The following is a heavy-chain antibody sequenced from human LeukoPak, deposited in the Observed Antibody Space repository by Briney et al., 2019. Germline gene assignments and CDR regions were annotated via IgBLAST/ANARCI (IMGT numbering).Heavy chain of an antibody. CDR2: IYYSGST. J-gene: IGHJ5*02. D-gene: IGHD1-26*01. V-gene: IGHV4-61*10. CDR1: GGSISSGSYY. Sequence: SETLSLTCTVSGGSISSGSYYWSWIRQPAGKGLEWIGYIYYSGSTNYNPSLKSRVTISVDTSKNQFSLKLRSVTAADTAVYYCARQVGATGTWFDPWGQGTLVTVSS. CDR3: ARQVGATGTWFDP.